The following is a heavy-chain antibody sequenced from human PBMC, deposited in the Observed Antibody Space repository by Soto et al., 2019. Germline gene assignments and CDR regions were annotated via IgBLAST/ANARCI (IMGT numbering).Heavy chain of an antibody. V-gene: IGHV3-15*07. CDR1: DFSFSYAW. CDR3: ITDLRVAGDFDF. D-gene: IGHD6-19*01. J-gene: IGHJ4*02. CDR2: IKSKTDGGTT. Sequence: EVQLVESGGGLVKPGGSLRLSCAASDFSFSYAWMNWVRQAPGKGLEWVGRIKSKTDGGTTDYAAPVKDRFIISRDDSKNTLYLQMNSLKTEDTAVYYCITDLRVAGDFDFWGQGTLVTVSS.